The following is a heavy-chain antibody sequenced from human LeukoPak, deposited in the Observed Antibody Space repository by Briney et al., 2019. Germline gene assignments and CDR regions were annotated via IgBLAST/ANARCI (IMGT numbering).Heavy chain of an antibody. Sequence: HPGGSLRLSCAASGFTFSSYGMHWVRQAPGKGLEWVAVISYDGSNKYYADSVKGRFTISRDNSKNTLYLQMNSLRAEDTAVYYCAKPAIAVAGTCWIDYWGQGTLVTVSS. D-gene: IGHD6-19*01. CDR1: GFTFSSYG. V-gene: IGHV3-30*18. CDR3: AKPAIAVAGTCWIDY. J-gene: IGHJ4*02. CDR2: ISYDGSNK.